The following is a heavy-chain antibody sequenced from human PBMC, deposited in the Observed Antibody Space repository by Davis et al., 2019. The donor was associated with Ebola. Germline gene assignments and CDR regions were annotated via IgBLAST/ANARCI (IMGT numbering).Heavy chain of an antibody. CDR1: GGTFSSYA. J-gene: IGHJ5*02. CDR3: ARGVTMVQGVSWFDP. CDR2: IIPIFGTA. D-gene: IGHD3-10*01. V-gene: IGHV1-69*13. Sequence: SVKVSCKASGGTFSSYAISWVRQAPGQGLEWMGGIIPIFGTANYAQNFQGRVTITAEESTSTAYMELRSLRSDDTAVYYCARGVTMVQGVSWFDPWGQGTLVTVSS.